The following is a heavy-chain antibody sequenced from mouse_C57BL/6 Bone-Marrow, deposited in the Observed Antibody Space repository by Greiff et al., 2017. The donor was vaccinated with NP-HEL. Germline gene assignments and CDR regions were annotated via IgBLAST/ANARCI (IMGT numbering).Heavy chain of an antibody. D-gene: IGHD1-1*02. J-gene: IGHJ3*01. CDR1: GFTFSDYY. Sequence: EVQVVGSGGGLVQPGGSLKLSCAASGFTFSDYYMYWVRQTPEKRLEWVAYISNGGGSTYYPDTVKGRFTISRDNAKNTLYLQMSRLKSEDTAMYYCARLGGLWSAYWGQGTLVTVSA. CDR2: ISNGGGST. CDR3: ARLGGLWSAY. V-gene: IGHV5-12*01.